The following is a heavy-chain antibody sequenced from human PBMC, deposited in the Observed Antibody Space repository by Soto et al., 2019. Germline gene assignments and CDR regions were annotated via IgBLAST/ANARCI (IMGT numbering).Heavy chain of an antibody. Sequence: QVQLVESGGGVVQPGRSLRLSCAASGFTFSSYGMHWVRQAPGKGLEWVAVIWYDGSNKYYADSVKGRLTISRDNSKNTLYLQMNSLRAEDTAVYYCARDPDCSSTSCYPYFDYWGQGTLVTVSS. CDR1: GFTFSSYG. CDR2: IWYDGSNK. V-gene: IGHV3-33*01. D-gene: IGHD2-2*01. CDR3: ARDPDCSSTSCYPYFDY. J-gene: IGHJ4*02.